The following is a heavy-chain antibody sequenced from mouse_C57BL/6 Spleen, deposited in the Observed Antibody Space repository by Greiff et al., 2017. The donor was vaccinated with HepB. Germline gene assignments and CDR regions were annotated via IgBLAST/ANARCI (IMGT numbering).Heavy chain of an antibody. CDR1: GYTFTSYW. CDR2: IDPSDSET. Sequence: QVQLQQPGAELVRPGSSVKLSCKASGYTFTSYWMHWVKQRPIQGLEWIGNIDPSDSETHYNQKFKDKATLTVDKSSSTAYMQLSSLTSEDSAVYYCARHYGSSYHWYFDVWGTGTTVTVSS. CDR3: ARHYGSSYHWYFDV. V-gene: IGHV1-52*01. J-gene: IGHJ1*03. D-gene: IGHD1-1*01.